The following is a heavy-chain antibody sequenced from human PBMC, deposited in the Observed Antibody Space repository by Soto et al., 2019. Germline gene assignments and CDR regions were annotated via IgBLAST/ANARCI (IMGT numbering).Heavy chain of an antibody. CDR1: GGSISGGSYF. D-gene: IGHD1-1*01. Sequence: SETLSLTCTVSGGSISGGSYFWSWIRQHPGKGLEWIGYIQYSGNTYYNPSPKSRVAISVDTSKNQFSLSLRSVTAADTAVFYCARGVSKMSPAYNQRPPYYFDYWGQGTLVTVSS. V-gene: IGHV4-31*03. CDR3: ARGVSKMSPAYNQRPPYYFDY. J-gene: IGHJ4*02. CDR2: IQYSGNT.